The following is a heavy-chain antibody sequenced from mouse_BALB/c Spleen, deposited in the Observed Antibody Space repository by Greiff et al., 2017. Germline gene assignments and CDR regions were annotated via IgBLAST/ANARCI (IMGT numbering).Heavy chain of an antibody. CDR3: ARANWAFAY. D-gene: IGHD4-1*01. J-gene: IGHJ3*01. Sequence: EVQLKESGPELVKPGASVKISCKASGYTFTDYNMHWVKQSHGKSLEWIGYIYPYNGGTGYNQKFKSKATLTVDNSSSTAYMELRSLTSEDSAVYYCARANWAFAYWGQGTLVTVSA. V-gene: IGHV1S29*02. CDR2: IYPYNGGT. CDR1: GYTFTDYN.